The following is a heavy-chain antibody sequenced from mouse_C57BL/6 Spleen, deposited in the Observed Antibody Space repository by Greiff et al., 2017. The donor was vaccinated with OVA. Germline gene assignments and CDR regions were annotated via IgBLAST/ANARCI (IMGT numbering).Heavy chain of an antibody. J-gene: IGHJ4*01. CDR3: ARYDYDEGADAMDY. CDR1: GYTFTSYW. CDR2: IHPNSGST. Sequence: QVQLQQPGAELVKPGASVKLSCKASGYTFTSYWMHWVKQRPGQGLEWIGMIHPNSGSTNYNEKFKSKATLTVDKSSSTAYMQLSSLTSEDSAVYYCARYDYDEGADAMDYWGQGTSGTVSS. V-gene: IGHV1-64*01. D-gene: IGHD2-4*01.